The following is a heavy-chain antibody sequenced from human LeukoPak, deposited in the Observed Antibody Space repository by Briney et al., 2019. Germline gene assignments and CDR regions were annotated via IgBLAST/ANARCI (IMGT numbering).Heavy chain of an antibody. CDR1: GFTFSSYG. CDR3: ARDRGYTYGHPFDY. CDR2: TWHDGSNK. D-gene: IGHD5-18*01. J-gene: IGHJ4*02. V-gene: IGHV3-33*01. Sequence: GGSLRLSCAASGFTFSSYGMHWVRQAPGKGREWVALTWHDGSNKYYGDSVKGRFTISRENSKNTLYLQMNRLRAEATAVYYCARDRGYTYGHPFDYWGQGTLVTVSS.